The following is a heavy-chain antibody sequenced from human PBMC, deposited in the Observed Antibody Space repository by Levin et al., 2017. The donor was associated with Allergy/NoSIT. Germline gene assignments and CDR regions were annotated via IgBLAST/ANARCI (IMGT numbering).Heavy chain of an antibody. CDR3: AKDMLLAAGMAY. V-gene: IGHV3-23*01. D-gene: IGHD6-13*01. Sequence: GGSRLSCAASGFTFSSYAMSWVRQAPGKGLEWVSAISGSGGSTYYADSVKGRFTISRDNSKNTLYLQMNSLRAEDTAVYYCAKDMLLAAGMAYWGQGTLVTVSS. J-gene: IGHJ4*02. CDR2: ISGSGGST. CDR1: GFTFSSYA.